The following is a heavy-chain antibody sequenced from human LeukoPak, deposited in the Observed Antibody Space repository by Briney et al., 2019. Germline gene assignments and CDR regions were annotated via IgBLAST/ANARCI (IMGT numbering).Heavy chain of an antibody. V-gene: IGHV4-39*01. D-gene: IGHD1-26*01. Sequence: PSETLSLTCTVSGGSIRGRSYYWGWIRQPPGKGLEWIGSIYYSGNTYYNPSLKSRVNISADTSKNQFSLKLSSVTAADTAVYYSARHAYSGSYYFDYWGQGTLVTVSS. CDR1: GGSIRGRSYY. CDR3: ARHAYSGSYYFDY. CDR2: IYYSGNT. J-gene: IGHJ4*02.